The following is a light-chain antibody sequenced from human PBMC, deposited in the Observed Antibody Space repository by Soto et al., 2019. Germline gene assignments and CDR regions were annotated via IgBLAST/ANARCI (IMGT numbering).Light chain of an antibody. CDR1: SSDVGGYSY. CDR3: SSYTSSSTFYV. CDR2: HVT. Sequence: QSALTQPASVSGSPGQSITISCTGTSSDVGGYSYVSWYQHHPGKAPKLMIYHVTNRPSGVSNRFSGSKSGSTASLTISGLQADDEADYYCSSYTSSSTFYVFGTGTKLTVL. J-gene: IGLJ1*01. V-gene: IGLV2-14*03.